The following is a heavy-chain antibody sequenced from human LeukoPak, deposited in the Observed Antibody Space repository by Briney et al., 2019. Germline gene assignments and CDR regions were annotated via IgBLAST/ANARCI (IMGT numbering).Heavy chain of an antibody. CDR3: ARESLSSGSFDY. CDR1: GFTFSSYA. J-gene: IGHJ4*02. D-gene: IGHD6-19*01. V-gene: IGHV3-30-3*01. Sequence: GGSLRLSCAASGFTFSSYAMHWVRQAPGKGLEWVAVISYDGSNKYYADSVKGRFTSSRDNSKNTLYLQMNSLRAEDTAVYYCARESLSSGSFDYWGQGTLVTVSS. CDR2: ISYDGSNK.